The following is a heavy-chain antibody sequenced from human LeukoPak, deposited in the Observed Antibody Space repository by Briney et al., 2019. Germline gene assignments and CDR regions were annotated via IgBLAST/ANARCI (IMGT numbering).Heavy chain of an antibody. V-gene: IGHV1-2*02. CDR2: INPNTGGT. CDR3: ERGGHGHTQNDL. J-gene: IGHJ4*02. Sequence: GASVKVSCKASGYRFTDYHMHWVRQAPGQGLEWMGCINPNTGGTNYAQSFQGRVTMTRDTSMTTSYMELYSLLVDDTALYYCERGGHGHTQNDLWGQGTVDSVSS. D-gene: IGHD5-24*01. CDR1: GYRFTDYH.